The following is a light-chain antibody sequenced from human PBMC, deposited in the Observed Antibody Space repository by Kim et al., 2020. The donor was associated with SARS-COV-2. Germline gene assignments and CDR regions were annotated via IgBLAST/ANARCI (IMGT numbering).Light chain of an antibody. Sequence: GQSITISCAGTSSDVGGYDYVSWYQQHPGKAPKLIIYGVSTRPSGVSDRFSGSKSGNRASLTISGLQAEDGADYYCSSYTSSYTLVFGGGTQLTVL. CDR3: SSYTSSYTLV. V-gene: IGLV2-14*03. CDR2: GVS. CDR1: SSDVGGYDY. J-gene: IGLJ3*02.